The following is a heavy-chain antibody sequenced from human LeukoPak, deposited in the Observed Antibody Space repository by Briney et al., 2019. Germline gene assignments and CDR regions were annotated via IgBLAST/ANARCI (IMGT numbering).Heavy chain of an antibody. V-gene: IGHV4-61*02. J-gene: IGHJ3*02. CDR3: ARDHGDYDDAFDI. CDR1: GGSISGGSYY. Sequence: SETLSLTCTVSGGSISGGSYYWSWIRQPAGKGLEWIGRIYTSGSTNYNPSLKSRVTISVDTSKNQFSLKLSSVTAADTAVYYCARDHGDYDDAFDIWGQGTMVTVSS. D-gene: IGHD4-17*01. CDR2: IYTSGST.